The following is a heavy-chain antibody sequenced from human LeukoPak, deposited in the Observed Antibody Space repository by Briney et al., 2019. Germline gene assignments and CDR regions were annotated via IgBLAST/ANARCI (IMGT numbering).Heavy chain of an antibody. CDR2: IIPIFGTA. D-gene: IGHD6-19*01. CDR3: AREPIAVAGYYYYYGMDV. V-gene: IGHV1-69*06. J-gene: IGHJ6*02. Sequence: ASVKVSCKASGGTFTSYAISWVRQAPGQGLGWMGGIIPIFGTANYAQKFQGRVTITADKSTSTAYMELSSLRSEDTAVYYCAREPIAVAGYYYYYGMDVWGQGTTVTVSS. CDR1: GGTFTSYA.